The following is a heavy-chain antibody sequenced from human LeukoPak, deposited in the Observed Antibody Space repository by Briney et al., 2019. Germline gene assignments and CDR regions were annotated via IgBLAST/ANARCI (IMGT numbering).Heavy chain of an antibody. Sequence: GSSVKVSCKASGGPFSTFTITWGRQAPGQGLDWMGRIIPILGIANYAQKFQGRVTITADKSTSTAYMELSSLRSEDTAVYYCATWSEERVDYWGQGTLVTVSS. D-gene: IGHD1-1*01. CDR2: IIPILGIA. CDR1: GGPFSTFT. J-gene: IGHJ4*02. V-gene: IGHV1-69*02. CDR3: ATWSEERVDY.